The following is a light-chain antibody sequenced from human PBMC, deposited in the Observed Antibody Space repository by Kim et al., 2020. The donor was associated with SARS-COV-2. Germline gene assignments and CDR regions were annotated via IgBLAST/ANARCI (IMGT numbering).Light chain of an antibody. Sequence: SMALGQTARMTCGGNNIGSKNVHWYQQKPGQAPVLVIYRDSNRPSGIPERFSGSNSGNTATLTISRAQAGDEADYYCQVWDSSTVVFGGGTQLTVL. CDR1: NIGSKN. J-gene: IGLJ2*01. CDR2: RDS. CDR3: QVWDSSTVV. V-gene: IGLV3-9*01.